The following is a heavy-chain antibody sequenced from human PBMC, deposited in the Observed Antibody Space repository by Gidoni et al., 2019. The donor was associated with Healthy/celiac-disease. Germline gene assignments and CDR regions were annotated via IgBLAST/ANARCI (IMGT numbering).Heavy chain of an antibody. V-gene: IGHV3-33*01. D-gene: IGHD6-6*01. Sequence: QVQLVESGGVVVQPGRSLRLSCAASGFTFSSYGMHWVRQAPGKGLEWVAVIWYDGSNKYYADSVKGRFTIARGNSKNTLYLQMNSLRAEDTAVYYCARESSSSYDWYFDLWGRGTLVTVSS. CDR2: IWYDGSNK. CDR1: GFTFSSYG. CDR3: ARESSSSYDWYFDL. J-gene: IGHJ2*01.